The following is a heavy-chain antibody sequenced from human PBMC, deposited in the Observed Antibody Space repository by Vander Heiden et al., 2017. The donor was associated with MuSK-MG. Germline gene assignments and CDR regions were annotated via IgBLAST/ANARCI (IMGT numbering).Heavy chain of an antibody. V-gene: IGHV3-23*01. J-gene: IGHJ4*02. CDR2: ISGSGGST. CDR3: AKMYDDSWGSLLHFDY. Sequence: EVQLLESGGGLVQPGGSLRLSCAASGFTFSSYAMSWVRQAPGKGLEWVSAISGSGGSTYYADSVKGRFTISRDNSKNTRDLKMNSMRAEETAVYYCAKMYDDSWGSLLHFDYWGQGTLVTVSS. CDR1: GFTFSSYA. D-gene: IGHD3-16*01.